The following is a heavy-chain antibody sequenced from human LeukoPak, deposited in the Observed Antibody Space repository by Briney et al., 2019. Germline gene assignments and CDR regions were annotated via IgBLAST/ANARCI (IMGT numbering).Heavy chain of an antibody. J-gene: IGHJ5*02. CDR1: GGSFSGYY. CDR2: INQSGST. V-gene: IGHV4-34*01. D-gene: IGHD3-10*01. CDR3: ASVAPRYGSGSFSGWFDP. Sequence: SGTLSLTCAVYGGSFSGYYWSWIRQTPGKGLEWIGEINQSGSTNYNPSLKSRVTISVDTSKNQFSLKLSSVTAADTAVYYCASVAPRYGSGSFSGWFDPWGQGTLVTVSS.